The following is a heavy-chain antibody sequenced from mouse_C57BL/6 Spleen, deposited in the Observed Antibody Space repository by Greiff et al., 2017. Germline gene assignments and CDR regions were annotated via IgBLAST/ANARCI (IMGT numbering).Heavy chain of an antibody. J-gene: IGHJ2*01. CDR2: INPSNGGT. D-gene: IGHD4-1*01. Sequence: QVQLQQPGTELVKPGASVKLSCKASGYTFTSYWMHWVKQRPGQGLEWIGNINPSNGGTNYNAKFKSKATLTVDTSSSTAYMHLSTLTSEDAAVYYGSRYWYCDYWGQGTTLTVSS. CDR1: GYTFTSYW. CDR3: SRYWYCDY. V-gene: IGHV1-53*01.